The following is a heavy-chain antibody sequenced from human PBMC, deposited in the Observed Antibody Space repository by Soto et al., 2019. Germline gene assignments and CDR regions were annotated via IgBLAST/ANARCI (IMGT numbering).Heavy chain of an antibody. Sequence: EVQLLESGGGFVQPGGSLRLSCAASGVGLSTYAISWVRQAPGKGLEWVSVMSGSSGKTDYADSVKGRFSSSRDKSENATYPKMNCICNEDAGDSYSAPPSSGRDGQYPFDNGGRETL. J-gene: IGHJ4*02. D-gene: IGHD2-2*01. CDR3: APPSSGRDGQYPFDN. CDR1: GVGLSTYA. V-gene: IGHV3-23*01. CDR2: MSGSSGKT.